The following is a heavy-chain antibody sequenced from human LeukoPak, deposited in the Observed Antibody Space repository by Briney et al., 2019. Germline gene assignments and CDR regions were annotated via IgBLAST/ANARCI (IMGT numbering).Heavy chain of an antibody. Sequence: GGSLRLSCTGSGFSFTNYAMHWVRQAPGEGLEWVAVISYDESKIYYADSVKGRFTISRDLSTNTLYLQMNSLTTEDTAMYFCARRPVAAEYFQHWGQGTLVTVSS. CDR3: ARRPVAAEYFQH. V-gene: IGHV3-30*03. CDR1: GFSFTNYA. D-gene: IGHD6-25*01. J-gene: IGHJ1*01. CDR2: ISYDESKI.